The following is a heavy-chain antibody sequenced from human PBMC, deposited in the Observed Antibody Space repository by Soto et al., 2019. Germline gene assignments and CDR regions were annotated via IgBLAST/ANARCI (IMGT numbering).Heavy chain of an antibody. J-gene: IGHJ6*02. V-gene: IGHV1-24*01. CDR3: ATGNFRGIAAADGMDV. Sequence: GASVKVSCKVSGYTLTELSMHWVRQAPGKGLEWMGGFDPEDGETIYAQKFQGRVTMTEDTSTDTAYMELSSLRSEDTAVYYCATGNFRGIAAADGMDVWGQGTTVTVSS. CDR2: FDPEDGET. CDR1: GYTLTELS. D-gene: IGHD6-13*01.